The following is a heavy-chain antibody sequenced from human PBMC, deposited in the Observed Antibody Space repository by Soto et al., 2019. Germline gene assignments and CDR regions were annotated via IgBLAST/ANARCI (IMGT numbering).Heavy chain of an antibody. CDR3: ARRGSGSYSDY. CDR2: IYHSGST. V-gene: IGHV4-30-2*01. D-gene: IGHD3-10*01. Sequence: SETLSLTCAVSGGSISSGGYSWSWIRQPPGKGLEWIGYIYHSGSTYYNPSLKSRVTISVDTSKNQFSLKLSSVTAADTAVYYCARRGSGSYSDYWGQGTLVTVSS. J-gene: IGHJ4*02. CDR1: GGSISSGGYS.